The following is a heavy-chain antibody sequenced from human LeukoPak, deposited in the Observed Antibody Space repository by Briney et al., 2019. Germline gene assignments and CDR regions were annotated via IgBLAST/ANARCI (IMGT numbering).Heavy chain of an antibody. V-gene: IGHV1-18*01. J-gene: IGHJ6*03. D-gene: IGHD2-15*01. CDR3: ARDKEPKYCSGGSCLYYYYYYMDV. CDR2: ISAYNGNT. Sequence: ASVKVSCKASGYTFTSYGISWVRRAPGQGLEWMGWISAYNGNTNYAQKLQGRVTMTTDTSTSTAYMELRSLRSDDTAVYYCARDKEPKYCSGGSCLYYYYYYMDVWGKGTTVTVSS. CDR1: GYTFTSYG.